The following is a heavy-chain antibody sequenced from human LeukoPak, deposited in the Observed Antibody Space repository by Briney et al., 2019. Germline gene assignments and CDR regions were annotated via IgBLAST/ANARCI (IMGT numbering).Heavy chain of an antibody. V-gene: IGHV1-24*01. CDR3: TRMMVRGATTVFDY. CDR1: RYTLTELS. CDR2: FGPEDGEA. J-gene: IGHJ4*02. D-gene: IGHD3-10*01. Sequence: GASVKVSCKVSRYTLTELSMHWVRQAPGKGLEWMGGFGPEDGEAIYAQKFQGRVTMTEDTSTDTAYMELSSLRSEDTAVYYCTRMMVRGATTVFDYWGQGTLVTVSS.